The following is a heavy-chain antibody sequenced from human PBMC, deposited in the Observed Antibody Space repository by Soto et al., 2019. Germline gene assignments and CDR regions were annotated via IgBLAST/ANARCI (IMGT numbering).Heavy chain of an antibody. V-gene: IGHV1-69*06. CDR2: IIPFYDKP. CDR1: GDTFSNYA. D-gene: IGHD1-26*01. J-gene: IGHJ6*02. CDR3: ARGYRELFFYAMDV. Sequence: QVELVQSGIEVKNPGSSVKVSCKASGDTFSNYAINWVRQAPGQGLEWMGGIIPFYDKPNYAENFLGRGTISADKFTATAYLEVSSLRSEDTAVYFCARGYRELFFYAMDVWGRGTPVIGSS.